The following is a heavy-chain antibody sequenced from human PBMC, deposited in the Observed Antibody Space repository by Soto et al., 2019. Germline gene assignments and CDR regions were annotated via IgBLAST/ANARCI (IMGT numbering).Heavy chain of an antibody. D-gene: IGHD1-26*01. CDR2: IWYDGSNK. CDR3: ARDIDWYSNSSGFDN. J-gene: IGHJ4*02. V-gene: IGHV3-33*01. Sequence: QVQLVESGGGVVQPGRSLSLSCAASGFTFSSYGMHWVRQAPGKGLEWVAVIWYDGSNKHYADPVKGRFTISRDNSKNTLSLQMNSLTAEDTAIYYCARDIDWYSNSSGFDNWGQGTLVTVSS. CDR1: GFTFSSYG.